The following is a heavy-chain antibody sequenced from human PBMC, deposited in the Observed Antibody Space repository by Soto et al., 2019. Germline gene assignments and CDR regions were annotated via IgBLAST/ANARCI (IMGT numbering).Heavy chain of an antibody. Sequence: XXTLSLPFTVSGGSISSSSYDWGFIRQPPGKGLEWIGSIYYSGSTYYNPSLKSRVTISVDTSKNQFSLKLSSVNAADTAVYYCARHPRIAAYWFDPWGQGTLVTVSS. CDR1: GGSISSSSYD. CDR3: ARHPRIAAYWFDP. V-gene: IGHV4-39*01. J-gene: IGHJ5*02. D-gene: IGHD6-25*01. CDR2: IYYSGST.